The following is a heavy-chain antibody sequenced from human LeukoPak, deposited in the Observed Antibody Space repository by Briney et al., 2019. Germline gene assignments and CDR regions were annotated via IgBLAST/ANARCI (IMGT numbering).Heavy chain of an antibody. CDR2: INWNGGST. D-gene: IGHD6-13*01. CDR1: GFTFDDYG. Sequence: PGGSLRLSCAASGFTFDDYGMSWVRQAPGKGLEWVSGINWNGGSTGYADSVKGRFTISRDNAKNSLYLQMNSLRAEDTALYYCARVHGYSSSWRLYYYYYMDVWGKGTTVTVSS. CDR3: ARVHGYSSSWRLYYYYYMDV. J-gene: IGHJ6*03. V-gene: IGHV3-20*04.